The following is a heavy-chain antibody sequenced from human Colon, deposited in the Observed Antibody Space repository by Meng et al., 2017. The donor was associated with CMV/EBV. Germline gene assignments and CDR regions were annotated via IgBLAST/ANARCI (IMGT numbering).Heavy chain of an antibody. Sequence: QGRLGKSGAEVRMPGASVKVSCKASGYSFTGYYIHWVRQAPGQGLEWMGWMDPTTGRTDYAQKFQGTVTMTRDTSISTAYLELSRLTSDDTAVYYCASHSSYVWGSHHWGQGTLVTVSS. CDR1: GYSFTGYY. V-gene: IGHV1-2*02. CDR3: ASHSSYVWGSHH. J-gene: IGHJ1*01. CDR2: MDPTTGRT. D-gene: IGHD3-16*01.